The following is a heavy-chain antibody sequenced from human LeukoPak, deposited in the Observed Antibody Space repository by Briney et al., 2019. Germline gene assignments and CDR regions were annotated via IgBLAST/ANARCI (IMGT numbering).Heavy chain of an antibody. CDR2: IESKADGGTT. J-gene: IGHJ5*02. CDR1: GLTIRNAW. Sequence: GGSLRLSCAASGLTIRNAWMNWVRQAPGKGLEWVGRIESKADGGTTDYAAPVKGRFTISRDDSKNTLYLQINSLKTEDTALYYCSTKVWFDAWGQGTLVTVSS. CDR3: STKVWFDA. V-gene: IGHV3-15*04.